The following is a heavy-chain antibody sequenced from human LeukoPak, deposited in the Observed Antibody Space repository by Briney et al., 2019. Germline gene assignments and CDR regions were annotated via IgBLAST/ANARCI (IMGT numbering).Heavy chain of an antibody. CDR3: ARVSDAFDYFFDS. V-gene: IGHV3-21*01. CDR1: GFAFSTYS. CDR2: VSRSSRFI. J-gene: IGHJ4*02. Sequence: GGSLRLSCAASGFAFSTYSMNWVRQAPGKGLEWVSSVSRSSRFIFYADSVQGRFTISRDDAKDSLFLQMNSLRAEDTAVYYCARVSDAFDYFFDSWGQGTLVTASS. D-gene: IGHD5-12*01.